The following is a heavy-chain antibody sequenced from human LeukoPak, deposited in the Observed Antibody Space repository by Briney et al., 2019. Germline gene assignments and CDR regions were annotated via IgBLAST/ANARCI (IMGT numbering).Heavy chain of an antibody. CDR2: ISWNSGSI. CDR1: GFTFDDYA. CDR3: AKGVVVVGGSPVSFPPDFDY. Sequence: PGGSLRLSCAASGFTFDDYAMHWVRQAPGKGLEWVSGISWNSGSIGYADSVKGRFTISRDNAKNSLYLQMNSLRAEDTALYYCAKGVVVVGGSPVSFPPDFDYWGQGTLVTVSS. J-gene: IGHJ4*02. V-gene: IGHV3-9*01. D-gene: IGHD2-2*01.